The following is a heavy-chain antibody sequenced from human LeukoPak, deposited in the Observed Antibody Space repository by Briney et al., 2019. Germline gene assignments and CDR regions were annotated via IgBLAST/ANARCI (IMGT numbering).Heavy chain of an antibody. V-gene: IGHV3-23*01. CDR3: AKNRGGTYKYWFDL. CDR2: VSGSGGAT. J-gene: IGHJ6*04. CDR1: GFTLSSFS. Sequence: GGSLRLSCAASGFTLSSFSMTRVPQAPGMGLEWLSYVSGSGGATYYAASVKGRFTISRDNSKNTVYLQMGSLRAEDTAVYYWAKNRGGTYKYWFDLWGNGTTVTVSS. D-gene: IGHD3-22*01.